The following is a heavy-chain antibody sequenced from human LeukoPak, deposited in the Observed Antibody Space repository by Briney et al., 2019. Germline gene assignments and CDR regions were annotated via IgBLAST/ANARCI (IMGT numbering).Heavy chain of an antibody. CDR1: GYNFTSYW. Sequence: KSGESLKISCRGSGYNFTSYWIGWVRQMPGKGLEWMGIIYPGDSDTRYSPSFQGQVTFSVDKSISTAYVQWRSLKASDSAVYYCAKHLTPGIVGAHDSWAQGTLVTVSS. CDR2: IYPGDSDT. V-gene: IGHV5-51*01. CDR3: AKHLTPGIVGAHDS. D-gene: IGHD1-26*01. J-gene: IGHJ4*02.